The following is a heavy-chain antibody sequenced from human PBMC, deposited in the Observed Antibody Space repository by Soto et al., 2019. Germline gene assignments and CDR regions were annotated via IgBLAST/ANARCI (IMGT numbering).Heavy chain of an antibody. J-gene: IGHJ4*02. CDR2: ISYDGSNK. Sequence: GGSLRLSCAASGFTFSNYAMHWVRQAPGKGLEWVAVISYDGSNKYYADSVKGRFTISRDNSKNTLYLQMNSLRAEDTAVYYCARDPLAVERPYWGQGTLVTVSS. D-gene: IGHD6-19*01. CDR1: GFTFSNYA. V-gene: IGHV3-30-3*01. CDR3: ARDPLAVERPY.